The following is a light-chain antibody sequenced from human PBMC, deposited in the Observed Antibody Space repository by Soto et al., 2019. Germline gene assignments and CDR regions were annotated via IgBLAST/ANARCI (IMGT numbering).Light chain of an antibody. J-gene: IGKJ4*01. CDR1: QNVNNY. Sequence: EIVMTQSPATLSVSPGERATLSCRVSQNVNNYLAWYQQKPGQAPMLLIYAASTTDTGIPARFSGSGSRTELTLTISSLQAEDFAVYYCHQHNNWPLTFGGGTKVEIK. CDR2: AAS. CDR3: HQHNNWPLT. V-gene: IGKV3-15*01.